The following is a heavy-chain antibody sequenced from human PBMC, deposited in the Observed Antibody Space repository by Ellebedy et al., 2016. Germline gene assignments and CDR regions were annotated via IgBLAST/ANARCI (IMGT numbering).Heavy chain of an antibody. CDR2: IIPFFGTA. CDR1: GGTFSSYA. J-gene: IGHJ6*02. D-gene: IGHD6-19*01. CDR3: ARDEGWYYYYGMDV. V-gene: IGHV1-69*13. Sequence: SVKVSXXASGGTFSSYAISWVRQAPGQGLEWMGGIIPFFGTANYAQKFQGRVTITADESTSTAYMELSSLRSEDTAVYYCARDEGWYYYYGMDVWGQGTTVTVSS.